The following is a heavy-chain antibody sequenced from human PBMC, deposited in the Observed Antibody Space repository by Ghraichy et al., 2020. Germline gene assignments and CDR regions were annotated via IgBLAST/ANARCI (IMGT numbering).Heavy chain of an antibody. J-gene: IGHJ5*02. Sequence: SQTLSLTCTVSGGSINSYFWNWIRQPPGKGLEWIGDVYYTGSSDYNPSLKSRVAISIDTSKKEFSLTLTSVTSADTAVYYCASFRSGSGSYYLTWGQGILVTVSS. CDR1: GGSINSYF. D-gene: IGHD1-26*01. CDR2: VYYTGSS. CDR3: ASFRSGSGSYYLT. V-gene: IGHV4-59*01.